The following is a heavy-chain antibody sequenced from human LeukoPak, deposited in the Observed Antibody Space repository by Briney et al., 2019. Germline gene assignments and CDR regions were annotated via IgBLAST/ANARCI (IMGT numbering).Heavy chain of an antibody. CDR1: GFIFSNYW. V-gene: IGHV3-7*04. CDR3: GGGQSESNGARFDGSGYRSFDV. D-gene: IGHD3-22*01. CDR2: IKQDGSEK. J-gene: IGHJ3*01. Sequence: GGSLRLSCEASGFIFSNYWMSWVRQAPGKGLEWVAHIKQDGSEKDYADSVKGRFTISRDNAKSSLYLQMDSLRADDTTFYYCGGGQSESNGARFDGSGYRSFDVWGRGKMVTVFS.